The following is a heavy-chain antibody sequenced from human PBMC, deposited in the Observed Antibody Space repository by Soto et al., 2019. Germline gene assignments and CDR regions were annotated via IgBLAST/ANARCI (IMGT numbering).Heavy chain of an antibody. CDR2: IYYSGRT. D-gene: IGHD6-13*01. Sequence: PSETLSLTCAVSGYSISSSNWWGWIRQPPGKGLEWIGYIYYSGRTYYNPSLKSRVTMSVDTSKNQFSLKLSSVTAADTAVYYCARRSSSRTYNWFDPWGQGTLVTVSS. V-gene: IGHV4-28*01. CDR3: ARRSSSRTYNWFDP. CDR1: GYSISSSNW. J-gene: IGHJ5*02.